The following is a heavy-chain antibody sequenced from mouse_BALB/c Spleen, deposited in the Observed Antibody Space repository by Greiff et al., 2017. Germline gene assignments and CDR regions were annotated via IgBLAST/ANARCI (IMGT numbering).Heavy chain of an antibody. CDR3: ARDGNYNY. CDR1: GYTFTNYW. Sequence: QVQLKESGAELVRPGTSVKISCKASGYTFTNYWLGWVKQRPGHGLEWIGDIYPGGGYTNYNEKFKGKATLTADTSSSTAYMQLSSMTSEDSAVYFCARDGNYNYWGQGTTLTVSS. D-gene: IGHD2-1*01. CDR2: IYPGGGYT. V-gene: IGHV1-63*02. J-gene: IGHJ2*01.